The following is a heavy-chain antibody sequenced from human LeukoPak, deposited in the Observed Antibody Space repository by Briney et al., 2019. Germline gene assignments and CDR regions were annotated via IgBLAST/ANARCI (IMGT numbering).Heavy chain of an antibody. D-gene: IGHD5-12*01. Sequence: GGSLRLSCAASGFTFDDYAMHWVRQAPGKGLEWVSGISWNSGSIGYADSVKGRFTISRDNAKNSPYLQMNSLRAEDTALYYCAKAPLSGWLRFSFDYWGQGTLVTVSS. V-gene: IGHV3-9*01. CDR1: GFTFDDYA. J-gene: IGHJ4*02. CDR2: ISWNSGSI. CDR3: AKAPLSGWLRFSFDY.